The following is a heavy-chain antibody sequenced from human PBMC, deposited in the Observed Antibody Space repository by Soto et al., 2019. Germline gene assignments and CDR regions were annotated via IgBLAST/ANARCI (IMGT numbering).Heavy chain of an antibody. CDR1: GFSFSKAW. D-gene: IGHD6-6*01. Sequence: GGSLRLSCAASGFSFSKAWMSWVRLTPGKGLEWVGRIKNKTDGGITDYPAPVRDRFTISRDDSRSTLYLQMNSLKTEDTAVYYCARDGRRRGMDVWGQGTTVTVSS. CDR2: IKNKTDGGIT. J-gene: IGHJ6*02. V-gene: IGHV3-15*01. CDR3: ARDGRRRGMDV.